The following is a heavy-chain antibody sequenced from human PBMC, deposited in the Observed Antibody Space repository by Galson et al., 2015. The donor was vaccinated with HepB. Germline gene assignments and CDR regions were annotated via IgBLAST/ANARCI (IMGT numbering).Heavy chain of an antibody. J-gene: IGHJ4*02. V-gene: IGHV4-4*02. CDR1: GASIGSRDW. Sequence: LSLTCAVSGASIGSRDWWSWVRQSPGKGLEWIGQLYLRGGASYAPALEGRATISADRSKNQLSLRLTSVTAADTAVYYCVKNGAYCLESWGPGSLVTVSS. CDR3: VKNGAYCLES. D-gene: IGHD2-15*01. CDR2: LYLRGGA.